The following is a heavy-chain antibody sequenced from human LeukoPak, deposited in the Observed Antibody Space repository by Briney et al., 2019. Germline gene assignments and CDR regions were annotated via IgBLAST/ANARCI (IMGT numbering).Heavy chain of an antibody. J-gene: IGHJ2*01. CDR1: GGSISSYY. V-gene: IGHV4-59*12. CDR3: VRGVSNDWYFDL. CDR2: IYYSGST. D-gene: IGHD1-1*01. Sequence: SETLSLTCTVSGGSISSYYWSWIRQPPGKGLEWIGYIYYSGSTNYNPSLKSRVAVSTDTSKNQFSLRLESVTAADTAVYYCVRGVSNDWYFDLWGSGTLVSISS.